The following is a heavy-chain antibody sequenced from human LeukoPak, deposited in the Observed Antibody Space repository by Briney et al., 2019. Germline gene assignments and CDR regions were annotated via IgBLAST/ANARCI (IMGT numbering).Heavy chain of an antibody. CDR3: AKDRDGGTYAIDY. V-gene: IGHV3-21*04. CDR2: ISSSSSYI. CDR1: GCTFSSYS. Sequence: GGSLRLSCAASGCTFSSYSMNWVRQAPGKGLEWVSSISSSSSYIYYADSVKGRFTISRDKSKNTVFLEMNSLRTEDTAVYYCAKDRDGGTYAIDYWGRGTLVTVSS. J-gene: IGHJ4*02. D-gene: IGHD5-24*01.